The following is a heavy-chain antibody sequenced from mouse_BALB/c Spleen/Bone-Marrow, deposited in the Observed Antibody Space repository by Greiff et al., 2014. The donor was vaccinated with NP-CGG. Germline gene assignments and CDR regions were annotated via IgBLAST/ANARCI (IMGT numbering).Heavy chain of an antibody. CDR1: GYTFTSYN. CDR2: IYPGNGDT. Sequence: QVQLKESGAELVKPGASMEMSCKASGYTFTSYNLHWIKQTPGQGLEWIGAIYPGNGDTSYNQRFKGKATLTTDKSSNTAYMQLSSLTSEDSAVYYCAREGRSHFDHWGQGSTLTVSS. V-gene: IGHV1-12*01. CDR3: AREGRSHFDH. J-gene: IGHJ2*01.